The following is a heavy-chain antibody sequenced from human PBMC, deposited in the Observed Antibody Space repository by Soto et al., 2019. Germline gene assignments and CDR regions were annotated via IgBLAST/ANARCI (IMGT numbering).Heavy chain of an antibody. CDR3: ARHDGFSSGWIFDY. D-gene: IGHD6-19*01. CDR2: IYYHGNT. J-gene: IGHJ4*01. V-gene: IGHV4-39*01. Sequence: SETLSLTCTVSGGSVSSSGNYWGWIRQPPGKSLEWIGTIYYHGNTYPNPSLKSRVTISVDTSNNQLSLKLRSVTAADTAVYYCARHDGFSSGWIFDYWGHGTLVTVSS. CDR1: GGSVSSSGNY.